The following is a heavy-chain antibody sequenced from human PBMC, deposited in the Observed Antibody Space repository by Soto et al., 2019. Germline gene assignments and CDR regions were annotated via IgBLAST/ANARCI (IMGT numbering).Heavy chain of an antibody. CDR3: ARGTQEMATPPGLDY. V-gene: IGHV1-18*04. J-gene: IGHJ4*02. Sequence: VKVSCKASGYTFTSYGISWVRQAPGQGLEWMGWISAYNGNTNYAQKLQGRVTMTTDTSTSTAYMELRSLRSDDTAVYYCARGTQEMATPPGLDYWGQGTMLTVYS. D-gene: IGHD5-12*01. CDR2: ISAYNGNT. CDR1: GYTFTSYG.